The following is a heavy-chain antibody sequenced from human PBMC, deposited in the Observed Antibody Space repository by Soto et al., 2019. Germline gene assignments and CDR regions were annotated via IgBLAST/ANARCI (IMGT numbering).Heavy chain of an antibody. CDR1: GFTFSSYG. D-gene: IGHD4-4*01. Sequence: QVQLVESGGGVVQPGRSLRLSCAASGFTFSSYGMHWVRQAPGKGLEWVAVISYDGSNKYYADSVKGRFTISRDNSKNTLYLQMKSRRAEDTAVYYCAKAYRNYVGVSYYYSGMDVWGQGTTVTVS. CDR2: ISYDGSNK. V-gene: IGHV3-30*18. CDR3: AKAYRNYVGVSYYYSGMDV. J-gene: IGHJ6*02.